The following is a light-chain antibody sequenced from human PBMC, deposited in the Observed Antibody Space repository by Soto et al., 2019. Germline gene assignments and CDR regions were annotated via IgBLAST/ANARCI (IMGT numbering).Light chain of an antibody. J-gene: IGLJ1*01. CDR1: SSDVGSYNL. CDR2: EGS. Sequence: QSVLTQPASVSGSPGQSITISCTGTSSDVGSYNLVSWYQQHPGKAPKLMIYEGSKRPSGVSNRFSGSKSGNTASLTISGLQAEDEADYYCCSYAGSRTLFGTGTRSPS. V-gene: IGLV2-23*03. CDR3: CSYAGSRTL.